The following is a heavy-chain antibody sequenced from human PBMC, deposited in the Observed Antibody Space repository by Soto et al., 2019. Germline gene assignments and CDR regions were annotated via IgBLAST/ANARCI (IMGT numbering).Heavy chain of an antibody. Sequence: GGSLRLSCSVSGFTFSKYAMHWVRQAPGKGLEYVSGITSDGDSTWHADSVKDRFTISRDNSKNTLFLQMSSLRVEDTAIYFCVKGNQLLRYYFEFWGPGTLVTV. CDR2: ITSDGDST. V-gene: IGHV3-64D*06. CDR1: GFTFSKYA. D-gene: IGHD2-15*01. J-gene: IGHJ4*01. CDR3: VKGNQLLRYYFEF.